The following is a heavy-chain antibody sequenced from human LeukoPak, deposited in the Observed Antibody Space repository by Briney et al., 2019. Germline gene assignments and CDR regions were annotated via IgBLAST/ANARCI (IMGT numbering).Heavy chain of an antibody. J-gene: IGHJ4*02. D-gene: IGHD6-6*01. CDR3: AKRVASSSAEMDY. CDR2: ISGSGGST. V-gene: IGHV3-23*01. Sequence: GGSLRLSCAASGFTFSSYAVSWVRQAPGKGLEWVSVISGSGGSTYYADSVKGRFTISRDNSKNTLYLQMNSLRAEDTAVYYCAKRVASSSAEMDYWGQGTLVTVSS. CDR1: GFTFSSYA.